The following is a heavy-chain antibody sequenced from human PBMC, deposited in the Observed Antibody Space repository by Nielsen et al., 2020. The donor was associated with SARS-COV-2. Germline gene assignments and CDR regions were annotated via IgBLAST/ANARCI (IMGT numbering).Heavy chain of an antibody. V-gene: IGHV3-11*04. Sequence: WIRQPPGKGLEWVSYISSSGSTIYYADSVKGRFTISRDNAKNSLYLQMSSLRAEDTAVYYCVKGRGYYGSGADYWGQGTLVTVSS. CDR2: ISSSGSTI. D-gene: IGHD3-10*01. CDR3: VKGRGYYGSGADY. J-gene: IGHJ4*02.